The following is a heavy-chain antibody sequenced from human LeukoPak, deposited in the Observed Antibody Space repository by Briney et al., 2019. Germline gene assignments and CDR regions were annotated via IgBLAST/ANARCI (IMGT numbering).Heavy chain of an antibody. CDR1: NVSVGSGGYS. D-gene: IGHD2-21*02. Sequence: SETLSLTCTVSNVSVGSGGYSWSWIRQPPGKGLEWIGYVYHSGATYYNPSLKSRISIPMDRSKNQFSLRLRSVTAADTAVYFCASSHCGGDCFSSVAFDFWGHGTMVTVSS. V-gene: IGHV4-30-2*01. J-gene: IGHJ3*01. CDR3: ASSHCGGDCFSSVAFDF. CDR2: VYHSGAT.